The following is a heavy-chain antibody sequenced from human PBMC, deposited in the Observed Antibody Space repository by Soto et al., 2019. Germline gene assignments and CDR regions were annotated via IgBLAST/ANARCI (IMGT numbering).Heavy chain of an antibody. Sequence: ASVKVSCKASGYTFTNYYLHWVRQAPGQGLEWVGMINPSARSASYTQKLRGRLTMDRDTSTTTVYMELSRLTFEDTAVYFCARDNSAANGVLDHWGQGTLVTVSS. CDR1: GYTFTNYY. CDR3: ARDNSAANGVLDH. J-gene: IGHJ4*02. D-gene: IGHD1-1*01. CDR2: INPSARSA. V-gene: IGHV1-46*04.